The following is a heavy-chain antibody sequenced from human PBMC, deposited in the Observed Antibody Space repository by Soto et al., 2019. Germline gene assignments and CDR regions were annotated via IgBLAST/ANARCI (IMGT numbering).Heavy chain of an antibody. CDR1: GYTLTELS. V-gene: IGHV1-24*01. Sequence: ASVKVSCKVSGYTLTELSMHWVRQAPGKGLEWMGGFDPEDGETIYAQKFQGRVTMTEDTSTDTAYMELSSLRSEDTAVYYCATMSWAHRSGGSCYSRNGNYFDYWGQGTPVTVYS. CDR3: ATMSWAHRSGGSCYSRNGNYFDY. J-gene: IGHJ4*02. D-gene: IGHD2-15*01. CDR2: FDPEDGET.